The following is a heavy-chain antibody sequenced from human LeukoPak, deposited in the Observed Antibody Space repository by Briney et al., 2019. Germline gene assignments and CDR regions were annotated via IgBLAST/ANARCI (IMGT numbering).Heavy chain of an antibody. CDR2: IYSGGST. Sequence: GGSLRLSCAASGFTVSSNYMSRVRQAPGKGLEWVSVIYSGGSTYYADSVKGRFTISRDNSKNTLYLQMNSLRAEDTAVYYCARDLYYYDILTGYYPFDYWGQGTLVTVSS. CDR1: GFTVSSNY. D-gene: IGHD3-9*01. J-gene: IGHJ4*02. CDR3: ARDLYYYDILTGYYPFDY. V-gene: IGHV3-53*01.